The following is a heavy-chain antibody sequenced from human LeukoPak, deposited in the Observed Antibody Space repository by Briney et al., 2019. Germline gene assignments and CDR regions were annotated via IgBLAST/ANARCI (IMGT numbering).Heavy chain of an antibody. CDR2: ISYDGSNK. Sequence: PGGSLRLSCAASGFTFSSYAMHWVRQAPGKGLEWGAVISYDGSNKYYADSVKGRFTISRDNSKNTLYLQMNSLRAEDTAVYYCARVSLYDILTGPLDYWGQGTLVTVSS. J-gene: IGHJ4*02. V-gene: IGHV3-30*04. CDR1: GFTFSSYA. D-gene: IGHD3-9*01. CDR3: ARVSLYDILTGPLDY.